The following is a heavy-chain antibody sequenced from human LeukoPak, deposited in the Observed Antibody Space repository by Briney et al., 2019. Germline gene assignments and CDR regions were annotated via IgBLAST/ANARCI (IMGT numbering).Heavy chain of an antibody. V-gene: IGHV1-18*01. CDR2: ISAYNGNT. CDR1: GYTFTSYG. CDR3: ARDYDYVWGSYRYESFDY. Sequence: ASVTVSCKASGYTFTSYGISWVRQAPGQGLEWMGWISAYNGNTNYAQKLQGRVTMTTDTSTSTAYMELRSLRSDDTAVYYCARDYDYVWGSYRYESFDYWGQGTLVTVSS. J-gene: IGHJ4*02. D-gene: IGHD3-16*02.